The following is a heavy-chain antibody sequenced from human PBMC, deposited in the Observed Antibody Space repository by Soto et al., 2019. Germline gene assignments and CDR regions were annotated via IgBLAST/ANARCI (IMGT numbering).Heavy chain of an antibody. CDR2: IIPIFGTA. CDR3: ARVRSARASGIAVAGGGWFDP. Sequence: GASVKVSCKASGGTFSSYAISWVRQAPGQGLEWMGGIIPIFGTANYAQKFQGRVTITADESTSTAYMELSSLRSEDTAVYYCARVRSARASGIAVAGGGWFDPWRQGTLVTVSS. V-gene: IGHV1-69*13. CDR1: GGTFSSYA. D-gene: IGHD6-19*01. J-gene: IGHJ5*02.